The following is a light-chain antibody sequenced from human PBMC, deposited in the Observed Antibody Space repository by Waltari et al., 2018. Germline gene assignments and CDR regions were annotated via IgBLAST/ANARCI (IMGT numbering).Light chain of an antibody. CDR1: QSLLHSNGKNY. CDR2: LGS. J-gene: IGKJ1*01. CDR3: MQALQSPRT. Sequence: DIVMTQSPLFLSVTAGEPASISCRSSQSLLHSNGKNYFDWYLQKPGQAPQLLIYLGSNRATGVPDRFSGRGSGTDFTLEISRVEAVDVGIYYCMQALQSPRTFGQGTTVEI. V-gene: IGKV2-28*01.